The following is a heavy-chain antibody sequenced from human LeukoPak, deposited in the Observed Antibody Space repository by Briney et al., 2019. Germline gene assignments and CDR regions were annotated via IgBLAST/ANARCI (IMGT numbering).Heavy chain of an antibody. CDR2: IYYSGST. V-gene: IGHV4-39*01. J-gene: IGHJ4*02. D-gene: IGHD2-8*01. CDR1: GGSISSSSYY. Sequence: SETLSLTCTVSGGSISSSSYYWGWIRQPPGKGLEWIGSIYYSGSTYYNPSLKSRVTISVDTSKNQFSLKLSSVTAADTAVYYCARGRPRAPIMVYASPQFDYWGQGTLVTVSS. CDR3: ARGRPRAPIMVYASPQFDY.